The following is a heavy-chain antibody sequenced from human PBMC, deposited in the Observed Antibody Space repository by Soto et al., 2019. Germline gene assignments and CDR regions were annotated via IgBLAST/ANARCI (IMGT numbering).Heavy chain of an antibody. Sequence: QVQLVQSGAEVKKPGASVKVSCKASGYTFTSYGINWVRQAPGQGLEWLGWISAYDGYTNYAQILQGRVSMTTDTSTKTAYMELRSLRSDDTAMCYCARGGFYDSSGARNYYYYGMNVWGQGTTVTVSS. J-gene: IGHJ6*02. CDR1: GYTFTSYG. CDR2: ISAYDGYT. D-gene: IGHD3-22*01. CDR3: ARGGFYDSSGARNYYYYGMNV. V-gene: IGHV1-18*01.